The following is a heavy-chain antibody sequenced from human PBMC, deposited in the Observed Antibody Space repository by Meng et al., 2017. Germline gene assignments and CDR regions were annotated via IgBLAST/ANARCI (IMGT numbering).Heavy chain of an antibody. J-gene: IGHJ6*02. V-gene: IGHV3-48*03. CDR1: GFTFSSYE. CDR3: ARIRYYGMDV. Sequence: GESLKISCAASGFTFSSYEMNWVRQAPGKGLEWVSYTSSSGSTIYYADSVKGRFTISRDNSKNTLYLQMNSLRAEDTAVYYCARIRYYGMDVWGQGTTVTVSS. CDR2: TSSSGSTI.